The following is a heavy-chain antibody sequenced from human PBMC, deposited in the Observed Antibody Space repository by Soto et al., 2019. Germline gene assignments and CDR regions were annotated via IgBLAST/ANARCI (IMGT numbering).Heavy chain of an antibody. V-gene: IGHV2-26*01. J-gene: IGHJ5*02. CDR3: ARVHVIEAAGTYWFDP. CDR2: IFANDAK. D-gene: IGHD6-13*01. CDR1: GFSLSTDRMG. Sequence: QVTLKESGPVLVKPTETLTLTCTVSGFSLSTDRMGVSWIRQPPGKAPEWLAQIFANDAKSYSRSLKSRLTISKDTSRSQVVLTMTNMDPVDTATYFCARVHVIEAAGTYWFDPWGQGTLVTVSS.